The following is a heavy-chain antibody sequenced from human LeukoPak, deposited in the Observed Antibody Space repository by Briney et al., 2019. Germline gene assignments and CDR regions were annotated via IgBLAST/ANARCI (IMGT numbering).Heavy chain of an antibody. Sequence: GASVKVSCKASGYTFTNYYMHWVRQAPGQGLEWMGVIDPGAGSTTYAQKFQGRVTMTRDTATSTVYMELSSLRSEDTAVYFCARDHPEENAVDSWGQGTLVTVSS. CDR2: IDPGAGST. CDR3: ARDHPEENAVDS. CDR1: GYTFTNYY. D-gene: IGHD1-14*01. J-gene: IGHJ5*01. V-gene: IGHV1-46*01.